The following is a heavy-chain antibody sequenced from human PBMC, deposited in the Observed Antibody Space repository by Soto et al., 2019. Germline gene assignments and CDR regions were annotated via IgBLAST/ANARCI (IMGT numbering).Heavy chain of an antibody. CDR2: VHWNDDK. Sequence: QITLKEAGPTLVRPTQTLTLTCTFSGFSLSTTGEGVFWIRQPLGKAPEWLALVHWNDDKRYSPSLRPRLTMRKDTSRNQVVLSLTNLEPVDTGTYYCAHRRLGDPSTDYNGLDVWGQGPTFIVSS. CDR3: AHRRLGDPSTDYNGLDV. J-gene: IGHJ6*02. D-gene: IGHD3-3*01. V-gene: IGHV2-5*01. CDR1: GFSLSTTGEG.